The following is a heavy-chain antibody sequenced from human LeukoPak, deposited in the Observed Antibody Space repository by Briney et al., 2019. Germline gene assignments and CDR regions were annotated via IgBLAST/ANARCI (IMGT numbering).Heavy chain of an antibody. CDR3: ASGHRVGMATPQVDY. Sequence: PSETLSLTCAVYGGSFSGYQWSWIRQPPGKGLEWIGEINHSGSTNYNPSLKSRVTISVDTSKNQFSLRLSSVTAADTAVYYCASGHRVGMATPQVDYWGQGTLVTVSS. J-gene: IGHJ4*02. V-gene: IGHV4-34*01. D-gene: IGHD5-24*01. CDR2: INHSGST. CDR1: GGSFSGYQ.